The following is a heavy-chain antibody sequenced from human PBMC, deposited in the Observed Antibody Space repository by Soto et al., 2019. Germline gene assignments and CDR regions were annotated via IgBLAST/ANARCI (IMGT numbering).Heavy chain of an antibody. CDR1: GYTFTSYY. CDR2: INPSGGST. D-gene: IGHD3-22*01. CDR3: ARDYSAMIGVVSNWFDP. Sequence: ASVKVSCKASGYTFTSYYMHWVRQAPGQGLEWMGIINPSGGSTSYAQKFQGRVTMTRDTSTSTVYMELSSLRSEDTAVYYCARDYSAMIGVVSNWFDPLGQGTLVTV. J-gene: IGHJ5*02. V-gene: IGHV1-46*03.